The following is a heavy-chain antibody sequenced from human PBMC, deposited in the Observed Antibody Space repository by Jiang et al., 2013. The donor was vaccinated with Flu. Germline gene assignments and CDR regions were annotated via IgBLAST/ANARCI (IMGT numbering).Heavy chain of an antibody. J-gene: IGHJ5*02. V-gene: IGHV1-8*01. D-gene: IGHD3/OR15-3a*01. CDR2: MNPNSGNT. CDR3: ARGVWRGLDGHNWFDP. CDR1: GYTFTSYD. Sequence: GAEVKKPGASVKVSCKASGYTFTSYDINWVRQATGQGLEWMGWMNPNSGNTGYAQKFQGRVTMTRNTSISTAYMELSSLRSEDTAVYYCARGVWRGLDGHNWFDPWGQGTLVTVSS.